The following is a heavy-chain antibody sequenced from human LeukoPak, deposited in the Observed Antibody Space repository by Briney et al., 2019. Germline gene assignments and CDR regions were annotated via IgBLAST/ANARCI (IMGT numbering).Heavy chain of an antibody. D-gene: IGHD4-17*01. CDR3: ARAELMTTVTTYFDY. V-gene: IGHV3-21*01. Sequence: KPGGSLRLSCAASGFTFSNAWMSWVRQAPGKGLEWVSSITSSGPYIYYADSVKGRFTISRDNAKNSLYLQMNSLRAEDTAVYYCARAELMTTVTTYFDYWGQGTLVTVSS. CDR2: ITSSGPYI. J-gene: IGHJ4*02. CDR1: GFTFSNAW.